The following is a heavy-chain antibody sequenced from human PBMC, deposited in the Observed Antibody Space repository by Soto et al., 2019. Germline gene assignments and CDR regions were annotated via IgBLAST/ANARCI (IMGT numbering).Heavy chain of an antibody. CDR3: AKGPGWLQPYYFDY. D-gene: IGHD5-12*01. V-gene: IGHV3-30*18. CDR1: GFTFSSYG. Sequence: GGSLRLSCAASGFTFSSYGMHRVRQAPGKGLEWVAVISYDGSNKYYADSVKGRFTISRDNSKNTLYLQMNSLRAEDTAVYYCAKGPGWLQPYYFDYWGQGTLVTVSS. J-gene: IGHJ4*02. CDR2: ISYDGSNK.